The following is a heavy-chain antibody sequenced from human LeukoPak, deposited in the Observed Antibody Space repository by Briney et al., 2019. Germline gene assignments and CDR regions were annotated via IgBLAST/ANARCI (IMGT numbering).Heavy chain of an antibody. CDR1: GFTFSSYA. D-gene: IGHD3-22*01. CDR3: AKDPYYYDSSGYYPEYYFDY. Sequence: PGGSLRLSCAASGFTFSSYAMSWVRQAPGKGLEWVSAISGSGGSTYYADSVKGRFTISRDNSKNTLYLQMNSLRAEDTAVYYCAKDPYYYDSSGYYPEYYFDYWGQGTLVTVSS. CDR2: ISGSGGST. V-gene: IGHV3-23*01. J-gene: IGHJ4*02.